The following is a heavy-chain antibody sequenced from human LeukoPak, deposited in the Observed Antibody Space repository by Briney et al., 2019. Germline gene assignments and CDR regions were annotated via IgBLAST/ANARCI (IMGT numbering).Heavy chain of an antibody. Sequence: GGSLRLSCAASGFTFRSYSMNWVRQAPGKGLEWVSYISSTSSTIYYADSVKGRFTISRDNAKSSLFLQMNSLRYEDTAVYYCARTWYDSSGSCFDYWGQGTLVTVSS. CDR1: GFTFRSYS. J-gene: IGHJ4*02. CDR3: ARTWYDSSGSCFDY. D-gene: IGHD3-22*01. CDR2: ISSTSSTI. V-gene: IGHV3-48*02.